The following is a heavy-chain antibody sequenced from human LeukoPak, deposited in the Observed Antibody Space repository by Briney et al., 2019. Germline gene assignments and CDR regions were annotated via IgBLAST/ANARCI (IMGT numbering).Heavy chain of an antibody. CDR3: ARVIAVAGTGYFYMDV. Sequence: SETLSLTCTVSGGSISNYYWSWIRQPPRKGLEWLGYISYSASSNYNPSLKSRVSISVDTSKNKFSLKLSSVTAADTAVYYCARVIAVAGTGYFYMDVWGKGTTVTVSS. CDR1: GGSISNYY. CDR2: ISYSASS. V-gene: IGHV4-59*01. D-gene: IGHD6-19*01. J-gene: IGHJ6*03.